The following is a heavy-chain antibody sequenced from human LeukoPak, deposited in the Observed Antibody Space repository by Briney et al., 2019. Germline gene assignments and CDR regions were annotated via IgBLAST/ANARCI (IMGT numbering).Heavy chain of an antibody. D-gene: IGHD3-10*01. Sequence: GGSLRLSCAASGFTFSSYAMHWVRQAPGKGLEWVAVISYDGSNKYYADSVKGRFTISRDNAKNSLYLQMNSLRAEDTAVYYCARAPYYYYDSGSGTRVTGNPDYWGQGTLVTVSS. V-gene: IGHV3-30*04. CDR2: ISYDGSNK. CDR1: GFTFSSYA. CDR3: ARAPYYYYDSGSGTRVTGNPDY. J-gene: IGHJ4*02.